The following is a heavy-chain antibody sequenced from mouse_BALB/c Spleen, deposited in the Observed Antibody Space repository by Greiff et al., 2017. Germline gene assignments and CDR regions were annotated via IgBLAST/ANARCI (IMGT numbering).Heavy chain of an antibody. CDR3: ARGNYYGSSYWYFDV. D-gene: IGHD1-1*01. V-gene: IGHV5-17*02. CDR2: NSSGSSTI. CDR1: GFTFSSFG. Sequence: EVKLVESGGGLVQPGGSRKLSCAASGFTFSSFGMHWVRQAPEKGLEWVAYNSSGSSTIYYADTVKGRFTISRDNPKNTLFLQMTSLRSEDTAMYYCARGNYYGSSYWYFDVWGAGTTVTVSS. J-gene: IGHJ1*01.